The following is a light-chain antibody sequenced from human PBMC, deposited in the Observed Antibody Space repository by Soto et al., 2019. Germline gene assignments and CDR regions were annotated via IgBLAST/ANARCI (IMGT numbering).Light chain of an antibody. J-gene: IGKJ1*01. CDR1: QTISSW. Sequence: DIQMTQSPSTLSGSVGDRVTITCRASQTISSWLAWYQQKPGKAPKLLIYKASTLKSGVPSRFSGSGYGTEFTLTITTLQPDDFATYFCQQYNRNTWSFGPGTKVDIK. CDR3: QQYNRNTWS. V-gene: IGKV1-5*03. CDR2: KAS.